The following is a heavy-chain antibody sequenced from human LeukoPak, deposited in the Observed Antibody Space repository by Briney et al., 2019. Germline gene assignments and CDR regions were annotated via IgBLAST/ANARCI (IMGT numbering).Heavy chain of an antibody. D-gene: IGHD3-16*01. CDR2: IYPDDSNT. Sequence: GGSLKISCKGSGYSCTTHWIGWVRQMPGKGLEWMGIIYPDDSNTRYSPSFQGQVTLSADKSINTAYLQWSSLRASDTAMYYCARLEEDLTLGVAGYWFVPWGQGTLVTVS. V-gene: IGHV5-51*01. CDR3: ARLEEDLTLGVAGYWFVP. J-gene: IGHJ5*02. CDR1: GYSCTTHW.